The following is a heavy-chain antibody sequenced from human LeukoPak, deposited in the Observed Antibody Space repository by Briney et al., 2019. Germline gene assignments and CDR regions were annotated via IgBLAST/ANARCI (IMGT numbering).Heavy chain of an antibody. Sequence: SVNVSLKASGDNLSKYTVPGVRLPPGQGLEWMGVIIPAFDIPHYAQKFQGRLTNTVEEISSKVYMELNNLRYDDRPVCFCAREADNTMVRGASFDQWGEGTLVTVSS. D-gene: IGHD3-10*01. CDR2: IIPAFDIP. V-gene: IGHV1-69*01. CDR1: GDNLSKYT. CDR3: AREADNTMVRGASFDQ. J-gene: IGHJ4*02.